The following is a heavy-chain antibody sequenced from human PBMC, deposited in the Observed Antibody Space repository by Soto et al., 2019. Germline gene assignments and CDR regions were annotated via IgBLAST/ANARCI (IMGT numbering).Heavy chain of an antibody. CDR3: ARRMTWSLWCFDL. CDR2: MNPNSSNT. V-gene: IGHV1-8*01. Sequence: QVQLLQSGAEVKKPGASVRVSCRASGYTFKNYDINWVRRAPGQGLEWMGWMNPNSSNTGYAQKFQDRVTMTSDTSTRTAYMELSSLTAEDTALYYCARRMTWSLWCFDLWGSGTQVTVSS. D-gene: IGHD3-10*01. J-gene: IGHJ2*01. CDR1: GYTFKNYD.